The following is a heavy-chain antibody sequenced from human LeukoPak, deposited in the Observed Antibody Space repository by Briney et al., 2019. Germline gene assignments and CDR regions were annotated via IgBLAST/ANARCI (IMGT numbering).Heavy chain of an antibody. CDR3: ARSSIIAAAGPYYFDY. CDR2: IIPIFGTA. CDR1: GGTFSSYA. D-gene: IGHD6-13*01. Sequence: ASVKVSCKASGGTFSSYAISWVRQAPGQGLEWMGGIIPIFGTANYAQKFQGRVTITADKSTSTAYMELSSLRSEDAAVYYCARSSIIAAAGPYYFDYWGQGTLVTVSS. J-gene: IGHJ4*02. V-gene: IGHV1-69*06.